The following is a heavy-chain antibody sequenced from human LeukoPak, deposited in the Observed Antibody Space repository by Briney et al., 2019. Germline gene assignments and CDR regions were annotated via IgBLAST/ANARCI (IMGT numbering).Heavy chain of an antibody. CDR3: ARESETSGWYDY. CDR2: ISGDGGST. Sequence: PGGSLRLSCAAPGFIFDNYAIHWVRQAPGKGLECFSLISGDGGSTFYADSVRGRFTISRDNTRKSLSLQMSSLRSEDTALYYCARESETSGWYDYWGQGTLVTVSS. J-gene: IGHJ4*02. CDR1: GFIFDNYA. V-gene: IGHV3-43*02. D-gene: IGHD6-19*01.